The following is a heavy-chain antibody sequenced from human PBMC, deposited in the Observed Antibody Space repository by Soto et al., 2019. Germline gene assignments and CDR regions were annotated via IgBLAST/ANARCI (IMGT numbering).Heavy chain of an antibody. CDR3: AAVKWSDTAMDLGDY. CDR2: IVVGSGNT. CDR1: GFTFTSSA. Sequence: GASVKVSCKASGFTFTSSAVQWVRQARGQRLEWIGWIVVGSGNTNYAQKFQERVTITRDMSTSTAYMELSSLRSEDTAVYYCAAVKWSDTAMDLGDYWSQGSLVIGSS. D-gene: IGHD5-18*01. V-gene: IGHV1-58*01. J-gene: IGHJ4*02.